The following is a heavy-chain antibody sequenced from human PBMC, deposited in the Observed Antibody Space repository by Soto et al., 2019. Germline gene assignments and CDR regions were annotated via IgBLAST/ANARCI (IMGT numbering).Heavy chain of an antibody. J-gene: IGHJ4*02. CDR1: GGSISSGGYY. CDR3: ARGVAAAHFDY. CDR2: IYYSGST. D-gene: IGHD6-13*01. V-gene: IGHV4-31*03. Sequence: QVQLQESGPGLVKPSQTLSLTCTVSGGSISSGGYYWSWIRQHPGKGLEWIGYIYYSGSTYYNPSLKSRITISVDTSKNQFSLKLTSVTAADTAMYYCARGVAAAHFDYWGQGTLVTVSS.